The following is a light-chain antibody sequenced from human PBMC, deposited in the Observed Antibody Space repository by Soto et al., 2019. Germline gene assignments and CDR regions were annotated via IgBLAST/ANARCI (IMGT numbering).Light chain of an antibody. CDR2: DAF. CDR3: QQRSNWPST. V-gene: IGKV3-11*01. CDR1: QSVSSY. J-gene: IGKJ4*01. Sequence: EIVLTQSPATLSLSPGERAALSCRASQSVSSYLAWNQQKPGQAPRLLIYDAFKRATGIPARFSGSGSGTDFTLTISSLEPEDFAVYYCQQRSNWPSTFGGGTKVEIK.